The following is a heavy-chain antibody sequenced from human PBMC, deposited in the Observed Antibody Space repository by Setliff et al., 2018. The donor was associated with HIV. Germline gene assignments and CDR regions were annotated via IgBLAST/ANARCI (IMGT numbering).Heavy chain of an antibody. J-gene: IGHJ4*02. Sequence: GGSLRLSCAASGFTFSKYWMHWVRQVPGEGLVWVSRTNEDGSTTNYADSGKGRFTIPRDNAKDTLYLQMNSLRAEDTAVYYCARDIGGIGGYWGQGTLVTVSS. CDR1: GFTFSKYW. D-gene: IGHD3-16*01. V-gene: IGHV3-74*01. CDR3: ARDIGGIGGY. CDR2: TNEDGSTT.